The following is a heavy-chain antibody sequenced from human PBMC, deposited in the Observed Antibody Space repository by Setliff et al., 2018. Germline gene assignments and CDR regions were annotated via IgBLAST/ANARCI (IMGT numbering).Heavy chain of an antibody. CDR3: ARADQPLNDYYYYMDV. CDR2: INGASGNT. D-gene: IGHD2-2*01. CDR1: GYSLSAYV. Sequence: GASVKVSCKASGYSLSAYVMHWVRQAPGQRLEWMGWINGASGNTKYSQKFQGRVTITRDTSASTAHMELSSLRSEDTAVYYCARADQPLNDYYYYMDVWGKGTTVTVSS. J-gene: IGHJ6*03. V-gene: IGHV1-3*01.